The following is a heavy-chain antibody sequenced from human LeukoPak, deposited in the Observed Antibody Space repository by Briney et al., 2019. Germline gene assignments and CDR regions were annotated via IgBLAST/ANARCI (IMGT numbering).Heavy chain of an antibody. CDR1: GFTFDDYG. J-gene: IGHJ4*02. CDR3: AGGVRNGPFDC. CDR2: INRNGGST. V-gene: IGHV3-20*04. Sequence: PGGSLRLSCEAPGFTFDDYGMSWVRQPPGKGLEWVSGINRNGGSTDYADSVKGRFTISRDNAKNSHFLQMNSLRVEDTALYYFAGGVRNGPFDCWGQGTLVTVSS. D-gene: IGHD2-8*01.